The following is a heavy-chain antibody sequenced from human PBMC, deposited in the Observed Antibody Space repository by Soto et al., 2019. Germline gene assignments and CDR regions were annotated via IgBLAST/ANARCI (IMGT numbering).Heavy chain of an antibody. CDR3: ARGLYVWGSYRYTGYYYSMDV. D-gene: IGHD3-16*02. J-gene: IGHJ6*02. CDR1: GFTFSSYA. V-gene: IGHV3-30-3*01. CDR2: ISYDGSNK. Sequence: GGSLRLSCAASGFTFSSYAMHWVRQAPGKGLEWVAVISYDGSNKYYADSVKGRFTISRDNSKNTLYLQMNSLRAEDTAVYYCARGLYVWGSYRYTGYYYSMDVWGQGTTVTVSS.